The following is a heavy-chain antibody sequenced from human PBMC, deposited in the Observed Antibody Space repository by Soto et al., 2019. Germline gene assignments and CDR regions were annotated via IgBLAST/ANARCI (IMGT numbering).Heavy chain of an antibody. V-gene: IGHV4-4*02. CDR3: AKDQHYDILTGYYL. Sequence: SETLSLTCAVSGGSISSSNWWNWVRQPPGKGLEWIGEIYHSGTTNYSPSLESRVTISVDKSKNQFSLKLSSVTAADTAVYYCAKDQHYDILTGYYLWGQGTLVTVSS. J-gene: IGHJ4*02. CDR1: GGSISSSNW. D-gene: IGHD3-9*01. CDR2: IYHSGTT.